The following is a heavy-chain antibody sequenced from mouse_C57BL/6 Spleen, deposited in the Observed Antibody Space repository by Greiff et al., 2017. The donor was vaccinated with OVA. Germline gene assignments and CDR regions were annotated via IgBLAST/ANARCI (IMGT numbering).Heavy chain of an antibody. J-gene: IGHJ2*01. D-gene: IGHD2-4*01. CDR1: GYTFTSYW. V-gene: IGHV1-55*01. CDR2: IYPGSGST. Sequence: QVHVKQPGAELVKPGASVKMSCKASGYTFTSYWITWVKQRPGQGLEWIGDIYPGSGSTNYNEKFKSKATLTVDTSSSTAYMQLSSLTSEDSAVYYCARRGYDYRGFDYWGQGTTLTVSS. CDR3: ARRGYDYRGFDY.